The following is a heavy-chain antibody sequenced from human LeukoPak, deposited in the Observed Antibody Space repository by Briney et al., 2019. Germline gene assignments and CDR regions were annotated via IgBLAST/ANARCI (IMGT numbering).Heavy chain of an antibody. J-gene: IGHJ4*02. Sequence: ASVKVSCKASGYTFTSYGISWVRQAPGQGLEWTGWISAYNGNTNYAQKLQGRVTMTTDTSTSTAYMELRSLRSDDTAVYYCARAVAAAGEFDYWGQGTLVTVSS. CDR3: ARAVAAAGEFDY. V-gene: IGHV1-18*01. CDR2: ISAYNGNT. CDR1: GYTFTSYG. D-gene: IGHD6-13*01.